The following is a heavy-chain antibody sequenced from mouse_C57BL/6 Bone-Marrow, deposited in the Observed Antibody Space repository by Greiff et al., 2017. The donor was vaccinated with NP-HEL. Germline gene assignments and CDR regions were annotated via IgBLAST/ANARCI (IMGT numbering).Heavy chain of an antibody. Sequence: EVQLQQSGPELVKPGASVKISCKASGYSFTGYYMHWVKQSSEKSLEWIGEINPSTGGTSYNQKFKGKATLTVDKSSSTAYMQLKSLTSEDSAVYYCARLQGETPIYAMDYWGQGTSVTVSS. J-gene: IGHJ4*01. CDR2: INPSTGGT. CDR1: GYSFTGYY. V-gene: IGHV1-43*01. CDR3: ARLQGETPIYAMDY.